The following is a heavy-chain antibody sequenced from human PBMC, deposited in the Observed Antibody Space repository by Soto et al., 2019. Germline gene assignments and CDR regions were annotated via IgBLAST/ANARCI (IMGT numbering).Heavy chain of an antibody. CDR1: GFTVSSGY. V-gene: IGHV3-66*01. CDR3: ARDPGYRNGMDV. J-gene: IGHJ6*02. Sequence: EVQLVESGGGLVQPGGSLRLSCAASGFTVSSGYMTWVRQAPGKGLEWLSTVYSSGSTYYADSVNGRFIISRDNSKNTLLLQMNNLRVEDTAMYYCARDPGYRNGMDVWGQGTTVTVSS. D-gene: IGHD5-18*01. CDR2: VYSSGST.